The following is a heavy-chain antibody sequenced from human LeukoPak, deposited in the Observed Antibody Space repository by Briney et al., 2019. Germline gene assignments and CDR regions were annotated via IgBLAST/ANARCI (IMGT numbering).Heavy chain of an antibody. CDR1: GFTFRSYA. Sequence: GGTLRLSCAASGFTFRSYAMRWRRQAPGKGLEWISSNRRWKGDHILYLDALKDQFTSSRQNANLSLYLHFDSLTAEGTSVYYCAKEYPAPIHVMDVWGQGTTVT. CDR2: NRRWKGDHI. CDR3: AKEYPAPIHVMDV. V-gene: IGHV3-21*03. J-gene: IGHJ6*02. D-gene: IGHD2-2*01.